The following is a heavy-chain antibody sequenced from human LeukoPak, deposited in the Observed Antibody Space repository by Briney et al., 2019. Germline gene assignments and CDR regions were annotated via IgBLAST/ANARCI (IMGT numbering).Heavy chain of an antibody. J-gene: IGHJ4*02. Sequence: GGSLRLSCTTSGFRFRDYAMSWVRRAPGKGLEWVGFIRSNAYGGTAEYAASLSGRFIISRDDSESTAYLQMNSLKTEDTAVYYCSRDKMVVSGYLPDYWGQGTLVTVSS. D-gene: IGHD3-3*01. CDR2: IRSNAYGGTA. V-gene: IGHV3-49*04. CDR1: GFRFRDYA. CDR3: SRDKMVVSGYLPDY.